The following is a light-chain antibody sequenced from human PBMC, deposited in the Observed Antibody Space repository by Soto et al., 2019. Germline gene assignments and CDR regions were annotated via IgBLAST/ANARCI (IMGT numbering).Light chain of an antibody. V-gene: IGKV3-20*01. CDR2: GAS. CDR1: QSVSSY. Sequence: EIVLTQSPATLSLSPGDIATLSCRASQSVSSYLAWYQQKPGQAPRLLIYGASSRATGIPDRFSGSGSGTDCTLTISRLEPEDVAVYYCQHYGSSQGTFGQGTKVDIK. J-gene: IGKJ1*01. CDR3: QHYGSSQGT.